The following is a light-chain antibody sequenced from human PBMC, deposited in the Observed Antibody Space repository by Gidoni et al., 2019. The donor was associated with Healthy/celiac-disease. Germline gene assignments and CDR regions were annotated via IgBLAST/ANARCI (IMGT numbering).Light chain of an antibody. CDR3: QQYGSSPLT. CDR2: GAS. CDR1: QSVSSSY. Sequence: IVVTQSPGTLSLSPGERATLSCRASQSVSSSYLAWYQQKPGQAPRLLSYGASSRGTDIPERFSGSGSWKNLTLTISRLEPEDFAVYYCQQYGSSPLTCGGGTKVEIK. V-gene: IGKV3-20*01. J-gene: IGKJ4*01.